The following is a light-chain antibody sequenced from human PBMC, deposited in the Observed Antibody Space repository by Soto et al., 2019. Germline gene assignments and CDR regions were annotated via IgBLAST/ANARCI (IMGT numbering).Light chain of an antibody. CDR1: SGHSSYA. Sequence: QSVLTQSPSASASLGASVKLTCTLSSGHSSYAIAVHQQQPEKGHRSLMKLNSDGSHSKGDAIPARCSGSSSGAERYLTISSLQSEDESYYYCQTWGTGLVVFGGGTKLTVL. CDR3: QTWGTGLVV. V-gene: IGLV4-69*01. CDR2: LNSDGSH. J-gene: IGLJ2*01.